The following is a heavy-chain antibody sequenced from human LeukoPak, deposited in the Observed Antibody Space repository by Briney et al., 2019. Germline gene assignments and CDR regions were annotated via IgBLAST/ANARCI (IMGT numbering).Heavy chain of an antibody. Sequence: SETLSLTCTVSGGSISSSSYYWGWIRQPPGKGLEWIGSIYYSGSTYYNPSLKSRVTISVDTSKNQFSLKLSSVTAADTAVYYCARHASIAASGTDYWGRGYLVAVSS. CDR3: ARHASIAASGTDY. CDR1: GGSISSSSYY. D-gene: IGHD6-13*01. J-gene: IGHJ4*02. V-gene: IGHV4-39*01. CDR2: IYYSGST.